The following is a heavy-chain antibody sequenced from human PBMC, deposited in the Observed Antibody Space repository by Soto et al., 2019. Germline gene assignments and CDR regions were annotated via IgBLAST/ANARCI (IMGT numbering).Heavy chain of an antibody. Sequence: QVQLVQSGAEVKKPGSSVKVSCKASGGTFSSYTISWVRQAPGQGLEWMGRIIPILGVANYAQKFQGRVTITADKSTSTAYMELSSLRSEDTAVYYCARVTAVAGWGYWGQGTLVTVSS. CDR3: ARVTAVAGWGY. CDR1: GGTFSSYT. J-gene: IGHJ4*02. CDR2: IIPILGVA. D-gene: IGHD6-19*01. V-gene: IGHV1-69*02.